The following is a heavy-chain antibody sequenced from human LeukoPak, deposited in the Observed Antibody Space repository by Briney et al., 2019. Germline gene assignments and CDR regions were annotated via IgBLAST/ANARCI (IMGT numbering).Heavy chain of an antibody. CDR1: GGSISSYY. V-gene: IGHV4-59*01. D-gene: IGHD6-13*01. CDR3: ARRGTAAGTKTYYFDY. J-gene: IGHJ4*02. Sequence: SETLSLTCTVSGGSISSYYWSWIRQPPGKGLEWIGYIYYSGSTNYNPPLKSRVTISVDTSKNQFSLKLSSVTAADTAVYYCARRGTAAGTKTYYFDYWGQGTLVTVSS. CDR2: IYYSGST.